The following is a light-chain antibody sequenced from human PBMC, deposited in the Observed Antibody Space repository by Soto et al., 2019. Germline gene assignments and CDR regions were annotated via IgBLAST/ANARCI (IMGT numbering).Light chain of an antibody. CDR2: RAS. CDR1: QSVLYSSNNENY. J-gene: IGKJ5*01. Sequence: DVVLTQSPDSLAVSLGERATINCKSSQSVLYSSNNENYLAWYQQKPGQPPKLLIYRASTRESGVPDRFSGSGSGTDFTLTISSLQAEDVAVYYCQQARRFPITFGQGTRLEIK. CDR3: QQARRFPIT. V-gene: IGKV4-1*01.